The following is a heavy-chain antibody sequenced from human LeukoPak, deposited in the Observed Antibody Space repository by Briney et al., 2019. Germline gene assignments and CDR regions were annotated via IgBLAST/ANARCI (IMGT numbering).Heavy chain of an antibody. Sequence: GGSLRLSCAASGFTFSNYNFYWVRQAPGKRLEWVSSISSTSSYIYYADSMKGRFTISRDNAKNSLYLQMNSLRAEDTAVYYCARALWSGPVYYGMDVWGQGTTVTVSS. CDR2: ISSTSSYI. CDR1: GFTFSNYN. J-gene: IGHJ6*02. V-gene: IGHV3-21*01. CDR3: ARALWSGPVYYGMDV. D-gene: IGHD3-10*01.